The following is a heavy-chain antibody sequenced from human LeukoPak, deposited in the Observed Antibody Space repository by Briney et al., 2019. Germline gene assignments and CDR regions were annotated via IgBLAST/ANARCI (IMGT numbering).Heavy chain of an antibody. D-gene: IGHD6-13*01. V-gene: IGHV4-4*02. CDR1: GGSISSSNW. CDR3: ARGSSSWYRPYYGMDV. J-gene: IGHJ6*02. Sequence: SGTLSLTCAVSGGSISSSNWWSWVRQPPGKGLEWIGEIYHSGSTNYNPSLKSRVTISVDKSKNQFSLKLSSVTAADTAVYYCARGSSSWYRPYYGMDVWGQGTTVTVSS. CDR2: IYHSGST.